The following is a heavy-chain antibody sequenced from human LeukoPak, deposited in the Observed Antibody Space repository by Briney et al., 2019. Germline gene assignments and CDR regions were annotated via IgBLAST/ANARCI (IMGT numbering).Heavy chain of an antibody. D-gene: IGHD1-1*01. CDR3: ARGPPTAQYFQH. V-gene: IGHV1-8*03. Sequence: ASVKVSCKASGYTFTTYDINWVRQATGQGLQWMGWINPNSGSTGYAQKFQGRITITRNTSISTVYMELSSLRSEDTAVYYCARGPPTAQYFQHWGQGTLVTVSS. J-gene: IGHJ1*01. CDR2: INPNSGST. CDR1: GYTFTTYD.